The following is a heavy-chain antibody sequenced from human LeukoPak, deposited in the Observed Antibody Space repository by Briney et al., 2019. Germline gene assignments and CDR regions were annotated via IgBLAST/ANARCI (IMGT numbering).Heavy chain of an antibody. V-gene: IGHV4-39*01. CDR2: IYYSGTT. CDR1: GGSFSSSDYY. J-gene: IGHJ3*02. CDR3: ARHEWGITNAFDI. Sequence: SETLSLTCTVSGGSFSSSDYYWGWIRQPPGKGLEWIGSIYYSGTTYYNPSLKSRSTISVDTSKKHFSLKLRSVTAADTAVYYCARHEWGITNAFDIWDKGTMVSVSS. D-gene: IGHD1-14*01.